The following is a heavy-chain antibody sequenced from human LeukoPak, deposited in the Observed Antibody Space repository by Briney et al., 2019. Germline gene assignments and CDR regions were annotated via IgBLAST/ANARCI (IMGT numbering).Heavy chain of an antibody. Sequence: PSETLSLTCTVSGGSISSGSYYWSWIRQPAVKGLEWIGRIYTSGSTNYNPSLKSRVTISVDTSKNQFSLKLSSVTAADTAVYYCARDQTSGYFDYWGQGTLVTVSS. D-gene: IGHD4-11*01. CDR3: ARDQTSGYFDY. V-gene: IGHV4-61*02. CDR2: IYTSGST. CDR1: GGSISSGSYY. J-gene: IGHJ4*02.